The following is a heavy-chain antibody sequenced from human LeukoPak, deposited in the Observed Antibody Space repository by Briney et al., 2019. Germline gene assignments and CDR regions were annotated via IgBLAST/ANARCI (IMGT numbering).Heavy chain of an antibody. J-gene: IGHJ4*02. V-gene: IGHV4-4*07. Sequence: PSETLSLTCTGSGGSISSYYWSWIRQPAGKGLEGIGRIYTSGSTNYNPSLNSRVTMSVDTSKNQFSLKLSSVTAADTAVYYYARGIAAAGPEVIAFDYWGQGTLVTVSS. CDR3: ARGIAAAGPEVIAFDY. D-gene: IGHD6-13*01. CDR2: IYTSGST. CDR1: GGSISSYY.